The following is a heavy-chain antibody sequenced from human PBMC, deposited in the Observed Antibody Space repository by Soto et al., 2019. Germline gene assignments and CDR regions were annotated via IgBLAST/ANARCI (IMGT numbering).Heavy chain of an antibody. Sequence: EAQLVESGGGLVQPGGSLRLSCAASGFTFSNYEMHWVRQSPGKGLEYVSGISNNGAHTDYAKSVKGRSTISRDNSENTLYRQMGSLRDEDMALYCWARRAYGSSGPNVYMDVWGKGTTVTVSS. J-gene: IGHJ6*03. V-gene: IGHV3-64*01. CDR2: ISNNGAHT. CDR3: ARRAYGSSGPNVYMDV. D-gene: IGHD6-13*01. CDR1: GFTFSNYE.